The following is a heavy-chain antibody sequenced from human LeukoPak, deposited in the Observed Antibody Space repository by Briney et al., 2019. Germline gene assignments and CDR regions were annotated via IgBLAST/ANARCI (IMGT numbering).Heavy chain of an antibody. J-gene: IGHJ3*02. V-gene: IGHV4-59*01. Sequence: PSETLSLTCTVSGGSISSYYWSWIRQPPGKGLEWIGYIYYSGSTDYNPSLKSRVTMSVDTSKNQFSLKLSSVTAADTAVYYCARDFGSGWYDAFDIWGQGTMVTVSS. CDR1: GGSISSYY. CDR2: IYYSGST. CDR3: ARDFGSGWYDAFDI. D-gene: IGHD6-19*01.